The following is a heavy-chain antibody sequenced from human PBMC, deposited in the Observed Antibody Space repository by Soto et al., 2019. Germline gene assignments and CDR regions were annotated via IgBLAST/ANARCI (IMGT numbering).Heavy chain of an antibody. Sequence: ASVKVSCKASGYTFTSYYMHWVRQAPGQGLEWMGIINPSGGSTSYAQKFQGRVTMTRDTSTSTVYMELSSLRSEDTAVYYCAREGSSPYYYVSSGYFDYWGQGTLVTVS. CDR3: AREGSSPYYYVSSGYFDY. J-gene: IGHJ4*02. CDR2: INPSGGST. V-gene: IGHV1-46*01. D-gene: IGHD3-22*01. CDR1: GYTFTSYY.